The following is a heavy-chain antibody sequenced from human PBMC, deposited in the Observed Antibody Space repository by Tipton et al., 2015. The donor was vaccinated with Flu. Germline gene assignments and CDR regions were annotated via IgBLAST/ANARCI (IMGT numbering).Heavy chain of an antibody. CDR2: INHDGYNK. CDR1: GFTFNDYP. Sequence: SLRLSCAASGFTFNDYPMYWVRQAPGKGLEWVAYINHDGYNKYYADSVKGRFGISRDNSKTTLYLQMNSLRAEDTAVYYCARDLGGSYLFDYWGQGTLVTVSS. D-gene: IGHD1-26*01. J-gene: IGHJ4*02. CDR3: ARDLGGSYLFDY. V-gene: IGHV3-30*09.